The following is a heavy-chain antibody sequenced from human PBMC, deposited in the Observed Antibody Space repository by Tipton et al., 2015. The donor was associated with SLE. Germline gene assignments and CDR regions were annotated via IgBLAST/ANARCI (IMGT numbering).Heavy chain of an antibody. Sequence: TLSLTCTVSGGSISSGSYYWSWIRQPAGKGLEWIGHIYTSGSTNYNPSLKSRVTISVDTSKNQFSLKLSSVTAADTAVYYCARDPYSGYDDYYYYGMDVWGQGTTVTVSS. CDR3: ARDPYSGYDDYYYYGMDV. D-gene: IGHD5-12*01. J-gene: IGHJ6*02. CDR1: GGSISSGSYY. CDR2: IYTSGST. V-gene: IGHV4-61*09.